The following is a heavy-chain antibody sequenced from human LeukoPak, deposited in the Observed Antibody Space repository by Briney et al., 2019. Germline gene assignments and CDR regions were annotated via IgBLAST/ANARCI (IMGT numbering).Heavy chain of an antibody. V-gene: IGHV3-23*01. CDR2: ISGSGGST. Sequence: GGSLRLSCAASGFTFSSYAMSWVRQAPGKGLEWVSAISGSGGSTYYVDSVKGRFTISRDNSKNTLYLQMNSLRAEDTAVYYCAKQRWLQFVYFDYWGQGTLVTVSS. J-gene: IGHJ4*02. CDR3: AKQRWLQFVYFDY. CDR1: GFTFSSYA. D-gene: IGHD5-24*01.